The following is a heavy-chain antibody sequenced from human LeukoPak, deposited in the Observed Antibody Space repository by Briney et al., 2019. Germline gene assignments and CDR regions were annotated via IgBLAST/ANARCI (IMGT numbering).Heavy chain of an antibody. Sequence: GGSLRLSCAASGFTVSSNYISWVRQAPGKGLEWVAVIWYDGSNKYYADSVKGRFTISRDNSKNTLYLQMNSLRAEDTAVYYCARDYLYQMIFDDYWGQGTLVTVSS. CDR1: GFTVSSNY. CDR3: ARDYLYQMIFDDY. D-gene: IGHD3/OR15-3a*01. J-gene: IGHJ4*02. V-gene: IGHV3-33*08. CDR2: IWYDGSNK.